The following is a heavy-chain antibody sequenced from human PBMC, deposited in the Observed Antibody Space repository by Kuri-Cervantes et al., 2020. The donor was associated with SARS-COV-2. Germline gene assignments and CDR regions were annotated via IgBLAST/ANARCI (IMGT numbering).Heavy chain of an antibody. Sequence: GESPKIPFATAGFTFSSYGVHRVRQAPGKGMEWVSAISGSGGSTYYADSVKGRFTISRDNSKNTLYLQMNSLSAEDTAVYYCAKDKWVTTKFVCAFGIWGQGTMVTASS. CDR1: GFTFSSYG. J-gene: IGHJ3*02. V-gene: IGHV3-23*01. CDR3: AKDKWVTTKFVCAFGI. D-gene: IGHD4-17*01. CDR2: ISGSGGST.